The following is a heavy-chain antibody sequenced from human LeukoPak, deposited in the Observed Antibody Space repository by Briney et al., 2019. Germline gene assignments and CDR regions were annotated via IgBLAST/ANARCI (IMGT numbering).Heavy chain of an antibody. J-gene: IGHJ4*02. V-gene: IGHV4-39*01. CDR3: ASGGIAVAGTGNSFDY. CDR2: IYYSGST. D-gene: IGHD6-19*01. Sequence: PSETLSLTCTVSGGSISSSSYYWGWIRQPPGMGLEWIGSIYYSGSTYYNPSLKSRVTISVDTSKNQFSLKLSSVTAADTAVYYCASGGIAVAGTGNSFDYWGQGTLVTVSS. CDR1: GGSISSSSYY.